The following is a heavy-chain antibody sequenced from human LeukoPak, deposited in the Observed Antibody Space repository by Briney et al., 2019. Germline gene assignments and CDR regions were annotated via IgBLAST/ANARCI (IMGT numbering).Heavy chain of an antibody. V-gene: IGHV3-23*01. Sequence: PGGSLRLSCEASGFTFSNYWMSWVRQAPGQGLEWVSSIIVGGRDTYYTDSVKGRFTISRDNSKNTLYLQMNSLRAEDTAVYYCARDGSYYDILTGYSLDYWGQGTLVTVSS. CDR2: IIVGGRDT. D-gene: IGHD3-9*01. CDR3: ARDGSYYDILTGYSLDY. CDR1: GFTFSNYW. J-gene: IGHJ4*02.